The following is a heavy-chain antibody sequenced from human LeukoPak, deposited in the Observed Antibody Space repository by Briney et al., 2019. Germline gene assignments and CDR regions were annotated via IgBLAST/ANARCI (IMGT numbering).Heavy chain of an antibody. CDR2: IYYSGST. CDR1: GGSISSYY. V-gene: IGHV4-59*01. D-gene: IGHD5-24*01. Sequence: SETLSLTCTVSGGSISSYYWSWIRQPPGKGLEWIGYIYYSGSTNYNPSLKSRVTISVDTSKNQFSLKLSSVTAADTAVYCCARGGVGDGYNYYYYYYMDVWGKGTTVTVSS. J-gene: IGHJ6*03. CDR3: ARGGVGDGYNYYYYYYMDV.